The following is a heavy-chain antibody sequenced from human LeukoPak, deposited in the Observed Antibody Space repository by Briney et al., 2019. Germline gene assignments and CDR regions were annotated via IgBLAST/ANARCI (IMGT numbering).Heavy chain of an antibody. V-gene: IGHV3-48*01. CDR1: GFTFSSYS. J-gene: IGHJ4*02. D-gene: IGHD3-22*01. CDR2: ISSSSSTI. CDR3: ARPAGSGYRDY. Sequence: HPGGSLRLSCAASGFTFSSYSMNWVRQAPGKGLEWVSYISSSSSTIYYADSVKGRFTISRDNAKNSLYLQMNSLRAEDTAVYYCARPAGSGYRDYWGQGTLVTVSS.